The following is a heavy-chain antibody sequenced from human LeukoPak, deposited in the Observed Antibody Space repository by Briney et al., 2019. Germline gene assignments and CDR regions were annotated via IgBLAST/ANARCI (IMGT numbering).Heavy chain of an antibody. CDR1: GLSVSSTH. Sequence: PGGSLRLSCAASGLSVSSTHMSWVRQAPGKGLEWVSLTYSGGNTYYAESVKGRFSISRDSSKNTLYVQMSSLRVEDTAVYYCASEDCSGGSCYGRTNWLDPWGQGTLVTVSS. V-gene: IGHV3-66*01. CDR2: TYSGGNT. D-gene: IGHD2-15*01. CDR3: ASEDCSGGSCYGRTNWLDP. J-gene: IGHJ5*02.